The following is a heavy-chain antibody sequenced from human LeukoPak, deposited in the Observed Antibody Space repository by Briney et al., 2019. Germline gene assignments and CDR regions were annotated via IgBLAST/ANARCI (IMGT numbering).Heavy chain of an antibody. CDR3: VRRDIYTTSSWGAFDI. D-gene: IGHD6-6*01. CDR1: GFTFSRYV. Sequence: GGSLRLSCAASGFTFSRYVMNWVRQVPGRRPDRVSSISATGGEIFYADSVKGRFTISRDNSNNMVYLQMDSLRTDDTALYYCVRRDIYTTSSWGAFDIWGQGTLVTISS. CDR2: ISATGGEI. J-gene: IGHJ3*02. V-gene: IGHV3-23*01.